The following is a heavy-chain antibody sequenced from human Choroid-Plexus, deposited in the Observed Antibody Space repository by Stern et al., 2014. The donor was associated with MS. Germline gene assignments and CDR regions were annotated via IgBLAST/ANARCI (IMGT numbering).Heavy chain of an antibody. J-gene: IGHJ5*02. Sequence: VQLVESGGGVVQPGRPLRLSCVASGFTLGSWAMHWVRQAPGKGLEWVAVVSYDGSNKYYADSVKGRFTISRDNSQNTLYMQMSSLRPEDTAVYYCAKDRQYLTYFFDHWGQGSLVTVSS. CDR2: VSYDGSNK. V-gene: IGHV3-30*18. D-gene: IGHD2/OR15-2a*01. CDR3: AKDRQYLTYFFDH. CDR1: GFTLGSWA.